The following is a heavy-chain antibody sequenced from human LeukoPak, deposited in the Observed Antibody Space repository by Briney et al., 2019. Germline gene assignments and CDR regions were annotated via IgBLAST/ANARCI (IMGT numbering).Heavy chain of an antibody. CDR1: GYSFTSYW. Sequence: RGESLKISCKDSGYSFTSYWIGWVRQLPGKGLEGVGIIFPGGSDTRYSPSFQGQVTISVDKSINTAYLQWSSLKASDTAMYYCARGTGVRYCSNGVCYTSDYWGQGTLVTVSS. D-gene: IGHD2-8*01. J-gene: IGHJ4*02. V-gene: IGHV5-51*01. CDR2: IFPGGSDT. CDR3: ARGTGVRYCSNGVCYTSDY.